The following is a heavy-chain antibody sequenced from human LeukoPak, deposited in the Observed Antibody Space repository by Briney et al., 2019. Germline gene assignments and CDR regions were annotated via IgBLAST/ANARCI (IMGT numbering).Heavy chain of an antibody. CDR1: GYTFTGYY. V-gene: IGHV1-2*02. J-gene: IGHJ4*02. CDR3: APSGTTSVVRGEYRYYFDY. Sequence: ASMKVSCKASGYTFTGYYIHWVRQAPGQGLEWMGWINPNSGGTNYAQKFQGRVTMTRDTSISTAYMELSRLRSDDTAVYYCAPSGTTSVVRGEYRYYFDYWGQGTLVTVSS. D-gene: IGHD3-10*01. CDR2: INPNSGGT.